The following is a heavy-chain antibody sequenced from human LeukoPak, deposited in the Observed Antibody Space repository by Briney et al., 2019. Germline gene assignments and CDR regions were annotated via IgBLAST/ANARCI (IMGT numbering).Heavy chain of an antibody. Sequence: PSETLSLTCAVSGGSISSSNWWSWVRQPPGKGLEWIGEIYHSGSTNYNPSLKSRVTISVDKSKNSFSLKLSSVTAADTAVYYCARGGGDIVVVVAAIGSYYGMDVWGKGTTVTVSS. D-gene: IGHD2-15*01. J-gene: IGHJ6*04. CDR2: IYHSGST. CDR3: ARGGGDIVVVVAAIGSYYGMDV. CDR1: GGSISSSNW. V-gene: IGHV4-4*02.